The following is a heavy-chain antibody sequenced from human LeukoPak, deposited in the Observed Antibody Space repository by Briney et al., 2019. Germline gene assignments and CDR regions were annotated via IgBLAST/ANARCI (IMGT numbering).Heavy chain of an antibody. J-gene: IGHJ3*02. V-gene: IGHV3-48*03. CDR1: GFTFSSYE. Sequence: GGSLRLSCAASGFTFSSYEMNWVRQAPGKGLEWVSYISSSGSTIYYADSVKGRFTISRDNAKNSLYLQMNSLRAEDTAVYYCARDSRRWLQLGAFDIWGQGTMVAVSS. D-gene: IGHD5-24*01. CDR2: ISSSGSTI. CDR3: ARDSRRWLQLGAFDI.